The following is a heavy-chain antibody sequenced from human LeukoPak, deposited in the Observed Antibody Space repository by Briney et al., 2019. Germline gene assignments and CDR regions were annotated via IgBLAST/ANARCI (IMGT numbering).Heavy chain of an antibody. CDR3: ARGLYEFCSGGSCYSYYFDY. CDR2: IYSGGST. Sequence: GGSLGLSCAASGFTVSSNYMSWVRQAPGKGLEWVSVIYSGGSTYYADSVKGRFTISRDNSKNTLYLQMTSLRAEDTAVYYCARGLYEFCSGGSCYSYYFDYWGQGTLVTVSS. D-gene: IGHD2-15*01. CDR1: GFTVSSNY. V-gene: IGHV3-53*01. J-gene: IGHJ4*02.